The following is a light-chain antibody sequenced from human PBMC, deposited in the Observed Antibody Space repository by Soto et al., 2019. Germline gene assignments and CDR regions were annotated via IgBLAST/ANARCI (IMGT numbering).Light chain of an antibody. J-gene: IGLJ3*02. CDR2: EGS. Sequence: QSALTQPASVSGSPGQSITISCTGTSSDVGSYNLVSWYQHRPGKAPKLMIYEGSKRPSGVSNRFSGSGSANTASLTISGLQAEDEADYYCCSYAGSRTWVFGGGTKLTVL. V-gene: IGLV2-23*01. CDR3: CSYAGSRTWV. CDR1: SSDVGSYNL.